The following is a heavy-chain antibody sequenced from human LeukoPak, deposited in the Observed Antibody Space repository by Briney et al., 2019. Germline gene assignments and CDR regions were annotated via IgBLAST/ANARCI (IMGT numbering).Heavy chain of an antibody. Sequence: GESLKISCKGSGYSFTSYWIGWVRQMPGKGLEWMGIIYPGDSDTRYSPSFQGQVTISADKSISTAYLQWSSLKALDTAMYYCARRLLTGYSKGGDYFDYWGQGTLVTVSS. CDR1: GYSFTSYW. J-gene: IGHJ4*02. CDR3: ARRLLTGYSKGGDYFDY. CDR2: IYPGDSDT. V-gene: IGHV5-51*01. D-gene: IGHD3-9*01.